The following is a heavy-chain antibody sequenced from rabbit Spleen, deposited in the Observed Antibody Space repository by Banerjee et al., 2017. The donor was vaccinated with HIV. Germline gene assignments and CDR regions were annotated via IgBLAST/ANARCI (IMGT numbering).Heavy chain of an antibody. CDR3: ARDGAGGSYFAL. D-gene: IGHD8-1*01. Sequence: QEQLVESGGGLVQPGGSLKLSCKASGFDFSVYGLSWVRQAPGKGLEWIGYIEPIFGRTYYANWVNGRFSISRENAQNTVFLQMTSLTAADTATYLCARDGAGGSYFALWGQGTLVNVS. V-gene: IGHV1S47*01. CDR2: IEPIFGRT. J-gene: IGHJ3*01. CDR1: GFDFSVYG.